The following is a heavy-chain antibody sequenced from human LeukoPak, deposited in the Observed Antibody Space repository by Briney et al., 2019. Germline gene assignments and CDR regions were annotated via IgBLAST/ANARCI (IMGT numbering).Heavy chain of an antibody. CDR1: GGSISSGGYY. CDR2: IYYSGGT. CDR3: ARRLSTYSSSPYFDY. V-gene: IGHV4-39*01. D-gene: IGHD6-6*01. Sequence: SETLSLTCTVSGGSISSGGYYWSWIRQHPGKGLEWIGYIYYSGGTYYNPSLKSRVAISVDTSKNQFSLKLSSVTAADTAVYYCARRLSTYSSSPYFDYWGQGTLVTVSS. J-gene: IGHJ4*02.